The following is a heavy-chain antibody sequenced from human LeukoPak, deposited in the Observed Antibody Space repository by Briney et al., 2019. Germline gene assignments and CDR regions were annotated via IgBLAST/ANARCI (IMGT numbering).Heavy chain of an antibody. CDR2: FDPEDGET. CDR1: GYTLTELS. CDR3: ATGNYYYDSSGYYPFGY. J-gene: IGHJ4*02. V-gene: IGHV1-24*01. Sequence: ASVKVSCEVSGYTLTELSMHWVRQAPGKGLEWMGGFDPEDGETIYAQKFQGRVTMTEDTSTDTAYMELSSLRSEDTAVYYCATGNYYYDSSGYYPFGYWGQGTLVTVSS. D-gene: IGHD3-22*01.